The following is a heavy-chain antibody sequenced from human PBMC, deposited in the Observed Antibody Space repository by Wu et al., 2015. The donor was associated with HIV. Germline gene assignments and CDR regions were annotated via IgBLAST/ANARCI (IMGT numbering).Heavy chain of an antibody. Sequence: QVQLVQSGAEVKKPGASVKVSCKASGYTFTGYYMHWVRQAPGQGLEWMGWINPNSGGTNYAQKFQGRVTMTRDTSISTAYMELSRLRSDDTAVYYCARDSSGYYYGNWFDPWGQGTLVTVSS. CDR1: GYTFTGYY. CDR2: INPNSGGT. J-gene: IGHJ5*02. V-gene: IGHV1-2*02. D-gene: IGHD3-22*01. CDR3: ARDSSGYYYGNWFDP.